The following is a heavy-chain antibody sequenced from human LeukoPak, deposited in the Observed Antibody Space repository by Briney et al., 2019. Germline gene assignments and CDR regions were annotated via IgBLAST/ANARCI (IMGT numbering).Heavy chain of an antibody. J-gene: IGHJ6*03. V-gene: IGHV1-69*05. CDR3: AKTYYDFWSGYPGGQRYYYYMDV. D-gene: IGHD3-3*01. CDR2: IIPIFGTA. Sequence: ASVKVSCKASGGTFSSYAISWVRQAPGQGLEWMGGIIPIFGTANYAQKFQGRVTITTDESTSTAYMELSSLRSEDTAVYYCAKTYYDFWSGYPGGQRYYYYMDVWGKGTTVTVSS. CDR1: GGTFSSYA.